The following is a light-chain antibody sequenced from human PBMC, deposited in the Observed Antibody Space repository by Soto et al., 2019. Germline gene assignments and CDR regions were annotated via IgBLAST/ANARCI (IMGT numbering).Light chain of an antibody. J-gene: IGKJ1*01. CDR3: QQYETFSGT. CDR2: GAS. CDR1: QSVDSN. V-gene: IGKV3D-15*01. Sequence: EIVTTQSPATLSVSPGERATLSCRASQSVDSNLAWYQRKPGQAPRLLIFGASTRATGIPARFSGSGSGTDFTLTISSLQSDDFATYYRQQYETFSGTFGPGTKVDIK.